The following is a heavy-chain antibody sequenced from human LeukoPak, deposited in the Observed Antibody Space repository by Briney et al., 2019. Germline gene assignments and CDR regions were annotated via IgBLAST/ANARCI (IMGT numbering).Heavy chain of an antibody. CDR2: IWYDGSNK. CDR1: GFTFSSYG. CDR3: AREYYDSSGYSLDY. V-gene: IGHV3-33*01. J-gene: IGHJ4*02. Sequence: GGSLRLSCAASGFTFSSYGMHWVRQAPGKGLEWVAVIWYDGSNKYYADSVKGRFTISRDNAKNSLYLQMNSLRAEDTAIYYCAREYYDSSGYSLDYWGQGTLVTVSS. D-gene: IGHD3-22*01.